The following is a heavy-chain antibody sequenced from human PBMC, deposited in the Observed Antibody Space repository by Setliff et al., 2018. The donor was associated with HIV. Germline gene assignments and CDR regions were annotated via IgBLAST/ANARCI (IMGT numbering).Heavy chain of an antibody. CDR1: GGSISSSSHY. CDR3: AAASSWDPLLDY. CDR2: IYYSGGT. Sequence: SETLSLTCTVSGGSISSSSHYWGWIRQPPGKGLEWIGSIYYSGGTYYNPSLKGRVTISVDTSKNQFSLKLSSVTAADTAVYYCAAASSWDPLLDYWGQGTLVTVSS. J-gene: IGHJ4*02. V-gene: IGHV4-39*07. D-gene: IGHD6-13*01.